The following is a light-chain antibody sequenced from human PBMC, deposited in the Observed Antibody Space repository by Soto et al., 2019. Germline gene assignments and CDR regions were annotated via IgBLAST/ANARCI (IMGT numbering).Light chain of an antibody. CDR1: QSHVHSDGNTY. V-gene: IGKV2-24*01. CDR2: EVS. J-gene: IGKJ4*01. Sequence: DIVLIQTQRSSPVTLGQPASISCRSSQSHVHSDGNTYLNWLQQRPGQPPRLLIYEVSNRFSGVPDRFSGSGAGTDFTLEISRVEAEDVGVYYCMQTTQFPLTFGGGTKVEIK. CDR3: MQTTQFPLT.